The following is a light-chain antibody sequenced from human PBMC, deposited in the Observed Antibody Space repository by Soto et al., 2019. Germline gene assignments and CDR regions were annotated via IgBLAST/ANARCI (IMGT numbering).Light chain of an antibody. CDR1: QSVSSSY. CDR3: QQRGT. Sequence: DIVLTQSPGTLSLSPGERATLSCRASQSVSSSYLAWYQHKPGQAPRLLIYGASTRATGIPDRFRGSGSETDFTLTISRLDPEDFAVYYCQQRGTFGGGTKVEIK. V-gene: IGKV3-20*01. J-gene: IGKJ4*01. CDR2: GAS.